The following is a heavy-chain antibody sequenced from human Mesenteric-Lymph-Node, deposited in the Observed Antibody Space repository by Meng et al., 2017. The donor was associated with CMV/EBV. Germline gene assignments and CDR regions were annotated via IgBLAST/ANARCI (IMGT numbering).Heavy chain of an antibody. Sequence: SAHRFTKAALSWLRRAPGRGLEWMVGIIPVFGTPHYAPWFQGRVTVTADASASTSYMELSGLTSDDTAVYYCARRNSDILTGAFDYWGQGTLVTVSS. V-gene: IGHV1-69*01. CDR3: ARRNSDILTGAFDY. CDR1: AHRFTKAA. J-gene: IGHJ4*02. CDR2: IIPVFGTP. D-gene: IGHD3-9*01.